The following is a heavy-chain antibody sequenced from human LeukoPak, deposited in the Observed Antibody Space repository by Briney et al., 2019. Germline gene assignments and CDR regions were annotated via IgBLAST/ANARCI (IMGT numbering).Heavy chain of an antibody. CDR3: ARAPSEIGGYYPEYFRH. CDR2: IKSDGST. Sequence: PGGSLRLSCAASGFTFSSYWMHWVRQAPGKGLVWVSRIKSDGSTRYADSVKGRFTISGDNAKNTVSLQMTSLRAEDTGVYYCARAPSEIGGYYPEYFRHWGQGTLVIVSS. D-gene: IGHD3-22*01. J-gene: IGHJ1*01. V-gene: IGHV3-74*01. CDR1: GFTFSSYW.